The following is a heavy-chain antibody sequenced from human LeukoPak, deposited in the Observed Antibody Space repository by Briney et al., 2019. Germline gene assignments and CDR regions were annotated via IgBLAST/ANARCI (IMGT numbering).Heavy chain of an antibody. J-gene: IGHJ5*02. V-gene: IGHV3-48*01. CDR2: ISSSSSTI. CDR3: ARVGEGELGNWFDP. Sequence: PGGSLRLSCAASGFTFSSYSMNWVRQAPGKGLEWVSYISSSSSTIYYADSMQGRLTISRDKSKNTVFLQMNSLRAEDTAMYYCARVGEGELGNWFDPWGQGTLVTVSS. D-gene: IGHD3-10*01. CDR1: GFTFSSYS.